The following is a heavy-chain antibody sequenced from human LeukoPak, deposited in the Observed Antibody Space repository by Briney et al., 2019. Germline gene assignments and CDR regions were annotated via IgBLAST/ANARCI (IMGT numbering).Heavy chain of an antibody. J-gene: IGHJ4*02. Sequence: GESLKISCKGSGYSFTNYWIGWVRQMPGKGLEWMGIIYPGDSDTRYSPSFHGQVTISADKSIGTAYLQWGSLKASDTAMYYCARRADSSAYYTYWGQGTLVTVFS. V-gene: IGHV5-51*01. CDR2: IYPGDSDT. CDR1: GYSFTNYW. D-gene: IGHD3-22*01. CDR3: ARRADSSAYYTY.